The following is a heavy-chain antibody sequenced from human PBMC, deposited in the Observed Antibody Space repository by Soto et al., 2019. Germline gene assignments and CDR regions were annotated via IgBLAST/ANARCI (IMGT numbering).Heavy chain of an antibody. D-gene: IGHD4-17*01. V-gene: IGHV3-30-3*01. Sequence: QVQLVQSGGGVVQAGNSLRLSCTASGLTFTSSSFHWVRQAPGKGLEWVAVISENGDRQYSTESVRGRFLISRDSSKNTVYLQMNSLSPEDTVGYFCDRRLATTVSALGYWGQGALVTVPS. J-gene: IGHJ4*02. CDR3: DRRLATTVSALGY. CDR2: ISENGDRQ. CDR1: GLTFTSSS.